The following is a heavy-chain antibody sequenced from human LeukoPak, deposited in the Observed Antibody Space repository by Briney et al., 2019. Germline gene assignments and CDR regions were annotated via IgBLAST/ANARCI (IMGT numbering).Heavy chain of an antibody. V-gene: IGHV3-30*04. CDR2: ISYDGSNK. D-gene: IGHD3-16*01. J-gene: IGHJ4*02. CDR3: ASLTGGYYDYVWGSDPQAAAFDY. CDR1: GFTFSSYA. Sequence: GGSLRLSCAASGFTFSSYAMHWVRQAPGKGLEWVAVISYDGSNKYYADSVKGRFTISRDNSKNTLYLQMNSLRAEDTAVYYCASLTGGYYDYVWGSDPQAAAFDYWGQGTLVTVSS.